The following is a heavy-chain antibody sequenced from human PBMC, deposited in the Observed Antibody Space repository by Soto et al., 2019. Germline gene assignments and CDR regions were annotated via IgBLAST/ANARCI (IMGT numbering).Heavy chain of an antibody. CDR3: ARDERLPIAAAGSLFDP. Sequence: GGSLRLSCAAPGFTFSSYSMNWVRQAPGKGLEWVSSISSSSSYIYYADSVKGRFTISRDKAKNSLYLQMNSLRAEDTAVYYCARDERLPIAAAGSLFDPWGQGTLVTVSS. CDR1: GFTFSSYS. J-gene: IGHJ5*02. V-gene: IGHV3-21*01. CDR2: ISSSSSYI. D-gene: IGHD6-13*01.